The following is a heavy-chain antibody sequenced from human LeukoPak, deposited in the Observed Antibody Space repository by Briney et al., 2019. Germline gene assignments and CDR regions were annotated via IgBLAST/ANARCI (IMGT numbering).Heavy chain of an antibody. CDR3: ARDIEETPAADY. J-gene: IGHJ4*02. CDR2: IYHSGST. Sequence: SETLSLTCTVSGYSISSGYYWGWNRQPPGKGLEWIGSIYHSGSTYYNPSLKSRVTISVDTSKNQFSLKLSSVTAADTAVYYCARDIEETPAADYWGQGTLVTVSS. CDR1: GYSISSGYY. V-gene: IGHV4-38-2*02. D-gene: IGHD3-16*02.